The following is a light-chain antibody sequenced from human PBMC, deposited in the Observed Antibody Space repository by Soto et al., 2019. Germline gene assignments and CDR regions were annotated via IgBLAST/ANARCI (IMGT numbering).Light chain of an antibody. CDR2: KAS. J-gene: IGKJ1*01. Sequence: DIQMTQSPSTLSGSVGDRVTITCRASQTISSWLAWYQQTPGKAPKLLIYKASTLKSGVPSRFSGSGSGTEFTLTISSLQPDDFATYYCQHYNSYSEAFGQRTKVDIK. CDR3: QHYNSYSEA. CDR1: QTISSW. V-gene: IGKV1-5*03.